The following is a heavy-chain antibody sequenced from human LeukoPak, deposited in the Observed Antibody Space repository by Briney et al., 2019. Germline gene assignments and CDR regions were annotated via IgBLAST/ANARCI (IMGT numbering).Heavy chain of an antibody. CDR3: ARAQYYLDS. Sequence: AGSLRLSCAASGFTFSDYYMSWIRQAPGKGLEWVSYISSSSSNRNYADSVKGRFTISRDNAKNSLYLQMNSLRAEDTAVYYCARAQYYLDSWGQGTLVTVSS. CDR1: GFTFSDYY. CDR2: ISSSSSNR. V-gene: IGHV3-11*06. J-gene: IGHJ4*02.